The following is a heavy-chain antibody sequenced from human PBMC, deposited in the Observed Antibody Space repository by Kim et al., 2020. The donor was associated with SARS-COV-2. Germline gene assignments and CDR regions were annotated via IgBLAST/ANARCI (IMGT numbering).Heavy chain of an antibody. V-gene: IGHV3-9*01. CDR1: GFTFDDYA. Sequence: GGSLRLSCAASGFTFDDYAMHWVRQAPGKGLEWVSGISWNSGSIGYADSVKGRFTISRDNAKNSLYLQMNSLRAEDTALYYCAKDIEEYYYDSSGYAFD. J-gene: IGHJ3*02. CDR3: AKDIEEYYYDSSGYAFD. CDR2: ISWNSGSI. D-gene: IGHD3-22*01.